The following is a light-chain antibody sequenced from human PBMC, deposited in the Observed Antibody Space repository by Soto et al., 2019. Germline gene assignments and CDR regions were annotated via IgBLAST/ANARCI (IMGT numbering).Light chain of an antibody. CDR3: QQSYSSPPWT. J-gene: IGKJ1*01. V-gene: IGKV1-39*01. CDR1: QSISTY. CDR2: RAS. Sequence: DIQVSRSRVYLSACLVDKYTITSRASQSISTYLNWYQQKQGTAPRLLIYRASSVKSGVPPRFSGSGSGRDFTLTISSLRSQHIAISVCQQSYSSPPWTFGQGTKVDIK.